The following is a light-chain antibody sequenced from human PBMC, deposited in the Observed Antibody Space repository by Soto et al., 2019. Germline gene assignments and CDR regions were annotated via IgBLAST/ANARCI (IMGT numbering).Light chain of an antibody. Sequence: EILMRQSSATLSASPGERATLSCRASQSVRSNLAWCQQKPGQAPRLLIYGASRRATGIPDRFSGSASGTDFTLTISILEPEDFAVYFCQQYSDLPMTFGQGTRLEI. J-gene: IGKJ5*01. CDR1: QSVRSN. V-gene: IGKV3D-15*02. CDR3: QQYSDLPMT. CDR2: GAS.